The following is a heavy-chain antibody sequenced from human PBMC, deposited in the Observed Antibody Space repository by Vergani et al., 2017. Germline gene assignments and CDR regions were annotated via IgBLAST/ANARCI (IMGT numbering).Heavy chain of an antibody. Sequence: QVQLVQSGAEVKKPGASVKVSCKASGGTFSSYAISWVRQAPGQGLEWMGRIIPILGIANYAQKFQGRVTITADKSTSTAYVELSSLRSEDTAVYYCARDRPEDAGHYYYGMDVWGQGTTVTVSS. CDR2: IIPILGIA. V-gene: IGHV1-69*04. CDR1: GGTFSSYA. J-gene: IGHJ6*02. CDR3: ARDRPEDAGHYYYGMDV. D-gene: IGHD6-13*01.